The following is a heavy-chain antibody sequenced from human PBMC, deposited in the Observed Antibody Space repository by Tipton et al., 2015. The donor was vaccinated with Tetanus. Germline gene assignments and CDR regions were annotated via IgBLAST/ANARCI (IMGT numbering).Heavy chain of an antibody. CDR3: ARRSLTSYGLDV. V-gene: IGHV3-74*01. Sequence: SLRLSCAASGFTFRNYWMHWVRQAPGKGLVWISRINPDGRRTNYADSVKGRFAISRDHAKNTVYLQMNSLRAEDTAVYFCARRSLTSYGLDVWGQGTPVTVSS. CDR1: GFTFRNYW. D-gene: IGHD1-1*01. CDR2: INPDGRRT. J-gene: IGHJ6*02.